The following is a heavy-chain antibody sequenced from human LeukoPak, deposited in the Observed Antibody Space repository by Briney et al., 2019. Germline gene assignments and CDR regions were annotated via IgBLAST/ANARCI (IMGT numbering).Heavy chain of an antibody. J-gene: IGHJ4*02. CDR2: ISYDGSNK. CDR1: GFTFSSYG. V-gene: IGHV3-30*18. Sequence: GRSLRLSCAASGFTFSSYGMHWVRQAPGKGLEWVAVISYDGSNKYYADSVKGRFTISRDNSKNTLYLQMNSLRAEDTAVYYCAKVAYSGYQYYFDYWGQGTLVTVSS. D-gene: IGHD5-12*01. CDR3: AKVAYSGYQYYFDY.